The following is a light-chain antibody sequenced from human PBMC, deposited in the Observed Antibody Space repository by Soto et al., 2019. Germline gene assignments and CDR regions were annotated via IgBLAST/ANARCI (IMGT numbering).Light chain of an antibody. V-gene: IGKV3-11*01. CDR2: DAS. Sequence: EILLTQPPLTLSLSPRERATLSCLSSPSVRTYLAWYQVKPGQAPRLLIYDASRRASGVPDRFSGSGSGTDFTLTISSLQAEDVAVYYCQQYLHTPRTFGQGTKVDIK. CDR1: PSVRTY. J-gene: IGKJ1*01. CDR3: QQYLHTPRT.